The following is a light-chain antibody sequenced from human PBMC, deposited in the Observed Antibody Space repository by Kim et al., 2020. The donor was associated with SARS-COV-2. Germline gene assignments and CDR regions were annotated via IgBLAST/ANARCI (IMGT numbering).Light chain of an antibody. J-gene: IGKJ2*01. V-gene: IGKV1-39*01. Sequence: DIQMTQSPSSLSASVGDRVTITCRASQSISSYLNWYQQKPGKAPKLLIYAASSLQSGLPSRFSGSGSGTHFTLTISSLQPEDFATYYCQQSYSTPYTFGQGTKLEI. CDR2: AAS. CDR1: QSISSY. CDR3: QQSYSTPYT.